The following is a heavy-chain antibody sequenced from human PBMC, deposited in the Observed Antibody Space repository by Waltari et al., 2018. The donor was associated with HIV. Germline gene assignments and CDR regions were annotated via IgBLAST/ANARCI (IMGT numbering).Heavy chain of an antibody. CDR3: ASARETMGVDFES. Sequence: QLVQSGAEVRKPGSSVRVSCKASGGEFNSYSINWVRKVNGQGLEWLGKSTPMSNTAKNSQKFQGRGTITADKSTSTAYMELSSLKSDDTGVYYCASARETMGVDFESWGQGSLVTVSS. CDR2: STPMSNTA. V-gene: IGHV1-69*08. J-gene: IGHJ4*02. CDR1: GGEFNSYS. D-gene: IGHD3-10*01.